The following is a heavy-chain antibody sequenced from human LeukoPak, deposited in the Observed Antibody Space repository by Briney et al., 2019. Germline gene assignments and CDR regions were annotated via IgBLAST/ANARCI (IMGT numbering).Heavy chain of an antibody. CDR1: GYTFTGYY. D-gene: IGHD4-11*01. CDR3: ARSPTVIRPFDY. V-gene: IGHV1-2*02. CDR2: INPNSGGT. Sequence: ASVTVSCKASGYTFTGYYMHWVRQAPGQWLEWMGWINPNSGGTNYAQKFQGRVSMTRDTSISTAYMELSRLRSDDTAVYYCARSPTVIRPFDYWGQGTLVTVSS. J-gene: IGHJ4*02.